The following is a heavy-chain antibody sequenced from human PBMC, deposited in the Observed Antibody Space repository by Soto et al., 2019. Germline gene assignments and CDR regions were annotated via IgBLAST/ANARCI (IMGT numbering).Heavy chain of an antibody. D-gene: IGHD3-3*01. CDR1: GYNFAGYW. Sequence: GESLKISCKGSGYNFAGYWIARVRQMPGKGLELMGIIYPSDSDTRYRPSFQGQVTISADKSISSAYLQWSSLRASDTAMYYCARGGVSTRTFAYWGQGTPVTAPQ. V-gene: IGHV5-51*01. J-gene: IGHJ4*02. CDR3: ARGGVSTRTFAY. CDR2: IYPSDSDT.